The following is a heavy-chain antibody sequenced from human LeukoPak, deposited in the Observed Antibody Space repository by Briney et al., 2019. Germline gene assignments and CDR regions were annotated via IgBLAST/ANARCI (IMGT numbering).Heavy chain of an antibody. CDR1: GYTFTGYY. Sequence: ASVKVSCKASGYTFTGYYMHWVRQAPGQGLEWMGWINPNSGDTNYAQKFQGRVTMTRDTSISTAYMELSRLRSDDTAVYYCARGSYGSPYDFDYWGQGTLVTVSS. CDR2: INPNSGDT. J-gene: IGHJ4*02. V-gene: IGHV1-2*02. CDR3: ARGSYGSPYDFDY. D-gene: IGHD3-10*01.